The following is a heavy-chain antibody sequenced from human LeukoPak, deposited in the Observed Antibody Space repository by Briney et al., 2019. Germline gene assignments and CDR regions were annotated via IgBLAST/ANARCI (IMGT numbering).Heavy chain of an antibody. V-gene: IGHV3-30*02. CDR3: AKDQEKYSSSSSFDY. D-gene: IGHD6-6*01. J-gene: IGHJ4*02. CDR1: GFTFSSYA. Sequence: GRSLRLSCAASGFTFSSYAMHWVRQAPGKGLEWVAFIRYDGSNKYYADSVKGRFTISRDNSKNTLYLQMNSLRAEDTAVYYCAKDQEKYSSSSSFDYWGQGTLVTVSS. CDR2: IRYDGSNK.